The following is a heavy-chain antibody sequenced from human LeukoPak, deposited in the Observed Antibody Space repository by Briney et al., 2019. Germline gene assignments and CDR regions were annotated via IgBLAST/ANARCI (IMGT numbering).Heavy chain of an antibody. CDR2: ISGSGGST. CDR1: GFTFSSYA. V-gene: IGHV3-23*01. D-gene: IGHD3-9*01. Sequence: AGGSLRLPCAASGFTFSSYAMSWVRQAPGKGLEWVSAISGSGGSTYYADSVKGRFTISRDNSKNTLYLQMNSLRAEDTAVYYCAKSADTYYDILTGYYTLYYFDYWGQGTLVTVSS. J-gene: IGHJ4*02. CDR3: AKSADTYYDILTGYYTLYYFDY.